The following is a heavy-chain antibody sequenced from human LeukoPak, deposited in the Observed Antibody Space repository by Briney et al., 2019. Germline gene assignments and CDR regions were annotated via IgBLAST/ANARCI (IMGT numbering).Heavy chain of an antibody. CDR1: GFTFSSYW. V-gene: IGHV3-7*01. CDR2: IKQDGSEK. CDR3: ARLSGKTVTAYYYYMDV. J-gene: IGHJ6*03. D-gene: IGHD4-17*01. Sequence: GGSLRLSCAASGFTFSSYWMSWVRQAPGKGLEWVANIKQDGSEKYYVDSVKGRFTISRDNAKNSLYLQMNSLRAEDTAVYYCARLSGKTVTAYYYYMDVWGKGTTVTVSS.